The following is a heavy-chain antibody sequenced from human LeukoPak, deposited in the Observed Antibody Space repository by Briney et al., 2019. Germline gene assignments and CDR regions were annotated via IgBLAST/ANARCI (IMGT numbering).Heavy chain of an antibody. Sequence: ASVKVSCKASGGTFSSYAISWVRQAPGQGLEWMGGIIPIFGTANYAQKFQGRVTITTDESTSTAYMELSSLRSEDTAVYYCVKHPTEIDRFPREVSGAHWVDPWGPGNLVPGSP. D-gene: IGHD3-10*01. J-gene: IGHJ5*02. CDR1: GGTFSSYA. CDR2: IIPIFGTA. V-gene: IGHV1-69*05. CDR3: VKHPTEIDRFPREVSGAHWVDP.